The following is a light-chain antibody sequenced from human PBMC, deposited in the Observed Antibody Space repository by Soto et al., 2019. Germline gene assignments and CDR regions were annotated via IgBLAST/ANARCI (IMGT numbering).Light chain of an antibody. CDR3: QQYKSYSIT. V-gene: IGKV1-5*01. Sequence: DIQMTQSPSTLSGSVGDRVTITCSASQTISSWLAWYQQKPGKAPKXLIYDASSLESGVPSRFSGSGSGTELTITISSLQPDDFETYYCQQYKSYSITFGQGTRLEIK. CDR2: DAS. CDR1: QTISSW. J-gene: IGKJ5*01.